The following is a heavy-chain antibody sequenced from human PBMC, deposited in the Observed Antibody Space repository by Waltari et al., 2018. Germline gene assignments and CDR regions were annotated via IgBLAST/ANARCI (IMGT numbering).Heavy chain of an antibody. Sequence: QVQLVESGGGVVQPGRSLRLSCADSGFTFSSYAMHWVRQAPGRGLEWVAVISYDGSNKYYADSLKGRFTISRDNSKNTLYLQMNSLRAEDTAVYYCARDSRIFGVVIEGGGDYWGQGTLVTVSS. CDR3: ARDSRIFGVVIEGGGDY. J-gene: IGHJ4*02. CDR1: GFTFSSYA. D-gene: IGHD3-3*02. V-gene: IGHV3-30-3*01. CDR2: ISYDGSNK.